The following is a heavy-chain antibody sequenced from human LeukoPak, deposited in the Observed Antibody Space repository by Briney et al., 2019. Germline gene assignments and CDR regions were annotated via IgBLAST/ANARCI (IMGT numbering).Heavy chain of an antibody. CDR2: IWYDGSNK. D-gene: IGHD3-10*01. Sequence: GGSLRLSCAASGFIFSSYGMHWVRQAPGKGLEWVGVIWYDGSNKYYADSVKGRFTISRDNSKNTLYLQMNSLRAEDTAVYYCARDHYYGSGSPYWYFDLWGSGTLVTVSS. CDR1: GFIFSSYG. CDR3: ARDHYYGSGSPYWYFDL. V-gene: IGHV3-33*01. J-gene: IGHJ2*01.